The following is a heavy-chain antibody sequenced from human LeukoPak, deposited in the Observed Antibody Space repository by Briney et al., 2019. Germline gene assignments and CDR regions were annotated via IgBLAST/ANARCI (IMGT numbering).Heavy chain of an antibody. CDR1: GASITSSSYY. D-gene: IGHD6-13*01. CDR2: IYSSGST. V-gene: IGHV4-39*07. CDR3: AREGEQQLVRAFDY. Sequence: SETLSLTCTVSGASITSSSYYWGWIRQPPGKGLEWIGSIYSSGSTYYNPSLKSRVTISIDTSKKQLSLNLSSVTPEDTAVYYCAREGEQQLVRAFDYWGQGTLVTVSS. J-gene: IGHJ4*02.